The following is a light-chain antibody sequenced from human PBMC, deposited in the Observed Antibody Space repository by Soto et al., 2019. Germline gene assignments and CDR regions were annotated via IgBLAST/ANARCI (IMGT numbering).Light chain of an antibody. CDR1: QSVSSN. Sequence: EIVMTQSPATLSVSPGERATLSCRASQSVSSNLAWYQQKPGQAPRLLIYGASTRATGIPARFSGSGSETECTLTISRLQSEDFAVYYCQQYNNWPPTWTFGQGTKVEIK. J-gene: IGKJ1*01. CDR3: QQYNNWPPTWT. V-gene: IGKV3-15*01. CDR2: GAS.